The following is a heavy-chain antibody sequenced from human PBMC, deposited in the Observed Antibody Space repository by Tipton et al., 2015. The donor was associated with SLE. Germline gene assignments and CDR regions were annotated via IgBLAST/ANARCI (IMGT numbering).Heavy chain of an antibody. CDR3: ATTTTMTNYIDY. CDR2: IWYDGNTK. Sequence: SLRLSCAASGFTFSSYGMHWVRQAPDKGLERVAVIWYDGNTKYYADSVKGRFTISRDNSKNTLYLQLDSLRVEDTAVYFCATTTTMTNYIDYWGQGTLVTVSS. D-gene: IGHD4-17*01. CDR1: GFTFSSYG. J-gene: IGHJ4*02. V-gene: IGHV3-33*01.